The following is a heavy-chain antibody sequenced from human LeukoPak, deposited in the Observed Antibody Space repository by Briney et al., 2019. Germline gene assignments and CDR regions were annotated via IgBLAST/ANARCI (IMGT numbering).Heavy chain of an antibody. Sequence: GSSVKVCCKASGGTFSSYAISWVRQAPGRGLEWMGGIIPIFGTANYAQKFQGRVTITTDESTSTAYMELSSLRSEDTAVYYCARDHGSGWYPRLDYWGQGTLVTVSS. J-gene: IGHJ4*02. CDR2: IIPIFGTA. CDR3: ARDHGSGWYPRLDY. D-gene: IGHD6-19*01. V-gene: IGHV1-69*05. CDR1: GGTFSSYA.